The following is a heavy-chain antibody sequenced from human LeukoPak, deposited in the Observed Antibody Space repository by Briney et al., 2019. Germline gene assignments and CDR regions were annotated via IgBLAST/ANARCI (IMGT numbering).Heavy chain of an antibody. CDR2: IRYDGSYK. J-gene: IGHJ4*02. CDR3: AKVRYQLLIDY. D-gene: IGHD2-2*01. Sequence: GGSLRLSCAASGFTFNTYGMHWVSQAPGKGLEWVAFIRYDGSYKYYAGSVKGRFTISRDNSKNTLYLQMNSLRADDTAVYYCAKVRYQLLIDYWGQGTLVTVSS. V-gene: IGHV3-30*02. CDR1: GFTFNTYG.